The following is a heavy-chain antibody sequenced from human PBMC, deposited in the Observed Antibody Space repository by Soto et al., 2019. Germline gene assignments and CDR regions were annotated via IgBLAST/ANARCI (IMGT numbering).Heavy chain of an antibody. CDR3: ARAVQYYDASGYAN. D-gene: IGHD3-22*01. CDR2: ISVYNGNT. Sequence: QVKLVQSGTEVKKPGASIKVSCRASGYSFATSGMSWVRQAPGQGLEWMGWISVYNGNTNYDQKLQDRVTMTTDTSTNTAYLEVRNLRSSDTAVYYCARAVQYYDASGYANWGQGTLVTVSS. J-gene: IGHJ4*02. V-gene: IGHV1-18*01. CDR1: GYSFATSG.